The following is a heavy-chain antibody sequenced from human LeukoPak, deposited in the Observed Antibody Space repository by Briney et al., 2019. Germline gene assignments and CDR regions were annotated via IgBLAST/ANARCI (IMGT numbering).Heavy chain of an antibody. CDR1: GFTFSSYA. V-gene: IGHV3-23*01. CDR3: ANHLACGSTSCPPFDY. CDR2: ISGSGGST. Sequence: GGSLRLSCAASGFTFSSYAMSWVRQAPGKGLEWVSAISGSGGSTYYADSVKGRFTISRDNSKNTLYLQMNSLRAEDTAVYYCANHLACGSTSCPPFDYWGQGTLVTVSS. D-gene: IGHD2-2*01. J-gene: IGHJ4*02.